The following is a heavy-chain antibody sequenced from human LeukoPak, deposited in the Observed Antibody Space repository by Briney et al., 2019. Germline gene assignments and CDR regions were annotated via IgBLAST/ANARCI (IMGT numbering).Heavy chain of an antibody. D-gene: IGHD3-22*01. CDR1: GFTVSSNY. CDR3: AREMGYYDSSGYTWGPFDY. Sequence: GGSVRLSCAASGFTVSSNYMSWVRQAPGKGLEWVSVIYSGGSRYYADSVKGRFTISRDNSKNTLYLQMNSLRAEDTAVYYCAREMGYYDSSGYTWGPFDYWGQGTLVTVSS. V-gene: IGHV3-53*01. CDR2: IYSGGSR. J-gene: IGHJ4*02.